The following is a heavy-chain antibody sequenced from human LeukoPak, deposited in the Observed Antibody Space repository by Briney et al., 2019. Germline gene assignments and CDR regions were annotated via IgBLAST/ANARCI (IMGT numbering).Heavy chain of an antibody. CDR3: ARDIGVSNFDH. CDR1: GYSFSNYG. D-gene: IGHD5/OR15-5a*01. CDR2: ISGNNGKP. Sequence: ASVKVSCKASGYSFSNYGISWVRQAPGQGLEWMGWISGNNGKPDYAQNLQGRVTITTDTSTSTAYMELRSLRSDDTAVYYCARDIGVSNFDHWGRGTLITVSS. V-gene: IGHV1-18*01. J-gene: IGHJ4*02.